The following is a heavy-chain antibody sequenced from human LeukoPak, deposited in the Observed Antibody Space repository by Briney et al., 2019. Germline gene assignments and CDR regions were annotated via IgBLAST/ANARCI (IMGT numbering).Heavy chain of an antibody. CDR2: IYTGGTT. Sequence: PGGSLRLSCAASGFTVSSNSMSWVRQAPGKGLVWVSVIYTGGTTYYADSVKGRFTISRDNSKNTLYLQMNGLRAEDTAVYYCARDVAAPGGVYFDYWGQGTLVTVSS. D-gene: IGHD3-16*01. CDR3: ARDVAAPGGVYFDY. V-gene: IGHV3-66*01. J-gene: IGHJ4*02. CDR1: GFTVSSNS.